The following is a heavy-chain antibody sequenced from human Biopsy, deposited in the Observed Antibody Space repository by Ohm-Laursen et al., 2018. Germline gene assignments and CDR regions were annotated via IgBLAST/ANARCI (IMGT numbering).Heavy chain of an antibody. Sequence: GASVKVSCKASGYTFTNYYMHWVRQAPGQGLEWMGIINPSGSDATYAQKFQGRVTMTRDTSTSTAYMELRSLRSDDTAVYYCARDRFPHVTIFGLVTLEYWGQGTLVTVSS. CDR3: ARDRFPHVTIFGLVTLEY. J-gene: IGHJ4*02. CDR1: GYTFTNYY. V-gene: IGHV1-46*01. CDR2: INPSGSDA. D-gene: IGHD3-3*01.